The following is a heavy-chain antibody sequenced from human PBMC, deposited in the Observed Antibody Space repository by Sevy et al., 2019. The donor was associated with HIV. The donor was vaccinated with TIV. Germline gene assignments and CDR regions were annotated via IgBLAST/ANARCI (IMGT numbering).Heavy chain of an antibody. J-gene: IGHJ4*02. D-gene: IGHD6-13*01. CDR1: GGSVSSGDYY. V-gene: IGHV4-61*08. CDR3: VRDRIAAAGGYFDY. CDR2: ISYIGST. Sequence: SETLSLTCAVSGGSVSSGDYYWSWIRQPPGKGLEWIGYISYIGSTNYSPSLKSRVTISVDTSKNQFSLKLNSETAADTAVYYCVRDRIAAAGGYFDYWGQGTLVTVSS.